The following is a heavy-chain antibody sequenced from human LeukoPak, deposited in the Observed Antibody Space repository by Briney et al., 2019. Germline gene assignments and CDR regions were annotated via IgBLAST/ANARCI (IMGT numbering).Heavy chain of an antibody. V-gene: IGHV3-7*01. J-gene: IGHJ6*02. CDR2: VKQDGSEK. CDR1: RFTFRNYW. D-gene: IGHD3-10*01. Sequence: GGSLRLSCAASRFTFRNYWMSWVRQAPGKGLEWVANVKQDGSEKYYVDSVKGRFTISRDNANNSLYLQMNSLRDEDTAVYYCARGTVRFYYYYYGMDVWGQGTTVTVSS. CDR3: ARGTVRFYYYYYGMDV.